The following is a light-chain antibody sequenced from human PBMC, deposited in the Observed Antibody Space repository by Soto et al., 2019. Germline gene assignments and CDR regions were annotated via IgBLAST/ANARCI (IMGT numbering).Light chain of an antibody. CDR3: QQRRNWTLT. CDR2: DAS. J-gene: IGKJ4*01. CDR1: QSVSSY. V-gene: IGKV3-11*01. Sequence: VFTHSPSTLSLSPGERATLSCRASQSVSSYLAWYQQKPGQAPRLLIYDASNRATGIPARFSGSGSGTDFTLTISSLEPDDFAVYYCQQRRNWTLTFGGGTKVDIK.